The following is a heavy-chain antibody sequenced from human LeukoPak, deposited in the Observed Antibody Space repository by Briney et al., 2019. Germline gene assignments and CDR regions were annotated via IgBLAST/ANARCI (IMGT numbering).Heavy chain of an antibody. J-gene: IGHJ4*02. Sequence: GESLKISCKGSGYSFTSYWIGWVRQMPGKGLEWMGIIYPGDSDTRYSPSFQGQVTISADKSISTAYLQWSSLKASDTAMYYCARSPRNSSGYWYPDYWGQGTLVTVSS. CDR2: IYPGDSDT. D-gene: IGHD3-22*01. CDR3: ARSPRNSSGYWYPDY. CDR1: GYSFTSYW. V-gene: IGHV5-51*01.